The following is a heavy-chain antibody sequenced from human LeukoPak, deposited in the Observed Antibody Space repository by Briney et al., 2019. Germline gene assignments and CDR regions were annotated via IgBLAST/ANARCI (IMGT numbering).Heavy chain of an antibody. J-gene: IGHJ4*01. CDR2: INSDGSST. CDR1: GFTFSSYW. V-gene: IGHV3-74*01. D-gene: IGHD5-12*01. CDR3: ARDTLGEGDDSDYAVYYFDY. Sequence: GGSLRLSCAASGFTFSSYWMHWVRQAPGKGLVWVSRINSDGSSTSYADSVKGRFTISRDNAKNTLYLQMNSLRAEDTAVYYCARDTLGEGDDSDYAVYYFDYWGHGTLVTVSS.